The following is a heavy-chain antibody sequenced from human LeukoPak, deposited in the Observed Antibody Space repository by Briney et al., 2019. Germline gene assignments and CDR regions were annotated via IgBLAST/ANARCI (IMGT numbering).Heavy chain of an antibody. D-gene: IGHD6-19*01. CDR3: AKDRSEYSSVSEDNWFDP. J-gene: IGHJ5*02. CDR2: IIGSGGST. CDR1: GFTFSSYA. V-gene: IGHV3-23*01. Sequence: GGSLRLSCAASGFTFSSYAMSWVRQAPGRGLEWVSAIIGSGGSTYYGDSVKGRFTISRDNSKNTLYLQMNSLRAEDTAVYYCAKDRSEYSSVSEDNWFDPWGQGTLVTVSS.